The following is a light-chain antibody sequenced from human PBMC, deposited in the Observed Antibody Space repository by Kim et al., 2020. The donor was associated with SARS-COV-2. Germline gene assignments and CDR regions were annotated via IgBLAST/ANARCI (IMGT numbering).Light chain of an antibody. Sequence: DIQMTQSPSTLSASVGDRVTITCRASQNIYTWLAWYQQKPGKAPNLLIYKASDLHSGVPSRFSGSGSGTEFTLTISSLQPDDFATYYCQQYTNYPRTFGQGTKVDIK. V-gene: IGKV1-5*03. CDR1: QNIYTW. CDR2: KAS. J-gene: IGKJ1*01. CDR3: QQYTNYPRT.